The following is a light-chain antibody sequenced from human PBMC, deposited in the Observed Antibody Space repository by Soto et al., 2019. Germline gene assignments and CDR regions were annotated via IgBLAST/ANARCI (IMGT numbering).Light chain of an antibody. CDR2: DNS. CDR1: SSNIGVKS. J-gene: IGLJ2*01. Sequence: QSVLTQPPSMSAAPGQKVTISCSGSSSNIGVKSVSWYQQLPRTAPKLLIYDNSERPSGIPDRFSASKSGTSATLGITGLQTGDEADYYCGTWDDSLSAVVFGGGTKLTVL. CDR3: GTWDDSLSAVV. V-gene: IGLV1-51*01.